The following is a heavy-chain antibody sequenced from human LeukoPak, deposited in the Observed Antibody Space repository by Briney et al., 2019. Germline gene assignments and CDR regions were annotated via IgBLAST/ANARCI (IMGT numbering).Heavy chain of an antibody. Sequence: ASVKVSCKASGYTFTSYGISWVRQAPGQGLEWMGWISAYNGNTNYAQKLQGRVTMTTDTSISTAYMELSSLRSEDTAVYYCARGFGYSSGHANYWGQGTLVTVSS. J-gene: IGHJ4*02. CDR3: ARGFGYSSGHANY. CDR2: ISAYNGNT. D-gene: IGHD6-19*01. CDR1: GYTFTSYG. V-gene: IGHV1-18*01.